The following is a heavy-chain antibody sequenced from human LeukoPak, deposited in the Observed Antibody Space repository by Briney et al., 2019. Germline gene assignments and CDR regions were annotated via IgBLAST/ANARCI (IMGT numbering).Heavy chain of an antibody. J-gene: IGHJ4*02. CDR1: GYTFTGYY. CDR2: INPNSGGT. D-gene: IGHD6-19*01. CDR3: ARAPRIAVAPRIAVAPFDY. Sequence: ASVKVSCKASGYTFTGYYMHWVRQAPGQGLEWMGWINPNSGGTNYAQKFQGRVTMTRDTSTSTAYMELRSLRSDDTAVYYCARAPRIAVAPRIAVAPFDYWGQGTLVTVSS. V-gene: IGHV1-2*02.